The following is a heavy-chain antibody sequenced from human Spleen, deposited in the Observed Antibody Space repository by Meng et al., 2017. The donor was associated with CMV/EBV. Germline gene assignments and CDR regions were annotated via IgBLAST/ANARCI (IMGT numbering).Heavy chain of an antibody. CDR1: GFSFSSYG. V-gene: IGHV3-48*04. CDR3: AKDHYGTSSLYYFDY. CDR2: IDYSGTTI. D-gene: IGHD6-6*01. Sequence: GESLKISCAASGFSFSSYGMHWVRQAPGKGLEWLSYIDYSGTTIYSADSVRGRFTISRDNTKNSLYLQMNSLRAEDTAVYYCAKDHYGTSSLYYFDYWGQGTLVTISS. J-gene: IGHJ4*02.